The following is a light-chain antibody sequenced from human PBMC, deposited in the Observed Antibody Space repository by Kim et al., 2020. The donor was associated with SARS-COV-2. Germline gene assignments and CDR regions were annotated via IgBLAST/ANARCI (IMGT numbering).Light chain of an antibody. V-gene: IGKV3-15*01. Sequence: EIVMTQSPATLSVSPGERATLSCRASQSLSSNLAWYQQKPGQAPRLLIYGASTRAPGIPARFSGSGSGTEFTLTISSLQSEDFAVYYCQQFHNRPLYSFGQGTKLEI. CDR3: QQFHNRPLYS. CDR1: QSLSSN. CDR2: GAS. J-gene: IGKJ2*03.